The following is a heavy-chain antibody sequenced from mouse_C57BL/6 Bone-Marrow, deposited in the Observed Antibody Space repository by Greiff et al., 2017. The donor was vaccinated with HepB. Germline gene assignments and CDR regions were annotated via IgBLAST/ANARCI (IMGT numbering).Heavy chain of an antibody. D-gene: IGHD2-5*01. CDR1: GYSFTDYN. V-gene: IGHV1-39*01. J-gene: IGHJ4*01. CDR3: ARGRSYSKASYAMDY. CDR2: INPNYGTT. Sequence: EVKLQESGPELVKPGASVKISCKASGYSFTDYNMNWVKQSNGKSLEWIGVINPNYGTTSYNQKFKGKATLTVDQSSSTAYMQLNSLTSEDSAVYYCARGRSYSKASYAMDYWGQGTSVTVSS.